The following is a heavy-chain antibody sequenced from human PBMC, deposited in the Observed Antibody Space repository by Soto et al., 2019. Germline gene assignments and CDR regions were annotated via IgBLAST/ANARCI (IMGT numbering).Heavy chain of an antibody. CDR3: AVLRWYHYYYGMDV. V-gene: IGHV5-10-1*01. J-gene: IGHJ6*02. Sequence: PGESLKISCKGSGYSFTSYWISWVRQMPGKGLEWMGRVDPSDSYTNYSPSFQGHVTISADKSISTAYLQWSSLKASDTAMYYCAVLRWYHYYYGMDVWGQGTLVTVSS. D-gene: IGHD4-17*01. CDR1: GYSFTSYW. CDR2: VDPSDSYT.